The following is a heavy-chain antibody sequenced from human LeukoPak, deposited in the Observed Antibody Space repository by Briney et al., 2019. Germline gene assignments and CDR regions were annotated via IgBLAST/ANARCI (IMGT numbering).Heavy chain of an antibody. D-gene: IGHD5-18*01. J-gene: IGHJ4*02. CDR2: IKPDGSDK. CDR3: ARDRIQLWSHDY. V-gene: IGHV3-7*04. CDR1: GFTFSSCA. Sequence: GGSLRLSCAASGFTFSSCAMHWVRQAPGKGLEWVANIKPDGSDKYYVDSVKGRFTISRENAKNSLYLHMNSLRAEDTAVYYCARDRIQLWSHDYWGQGTLVTVSS.